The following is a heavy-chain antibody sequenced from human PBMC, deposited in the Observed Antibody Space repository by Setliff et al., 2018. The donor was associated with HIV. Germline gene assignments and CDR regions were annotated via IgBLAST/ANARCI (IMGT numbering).Heavy chain of an antibody. CDR1: GSSISSGYF. CDR3: TREGPRITGTGGAFDT. CDR2: IHHSGNT. D-gene: IGHD1-20*01. J-gene: IGHJ3*02. Sequence: SETLSLTCAVSGSSISSGYFWGWVRQPLGKGLEWIANIHHSGNTYYNPSLKSRVTISVETSTNQFSLKLNSVTATDTAVYYCTREGPRITGTGGAFDTWGQGTMVTVSS. V-gene: IGHV4-38-2*02.